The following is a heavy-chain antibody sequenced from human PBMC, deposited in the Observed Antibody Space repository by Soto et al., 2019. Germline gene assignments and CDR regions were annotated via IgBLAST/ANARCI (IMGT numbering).Heavy chain of an antibody. J-gene: IGHJ6*02. Sequence: LSLTCTVSGGSISSGGYYWSWIRQHPGKGLEWIGYIYYSGSTYYNPSLKSRVTISVDTSKNQFSLKLSSVTAADTAVYYCARGRSELERRYNYYYRMDVWGQGTTVTVYS. CDR3: ARGRSELERRYNYYYRMDV. D-gene: IGHD1-1*01. V-gene: IGHV4-31*03. CDR1: GGSISSGGYY. CDR2: IYYSGST.